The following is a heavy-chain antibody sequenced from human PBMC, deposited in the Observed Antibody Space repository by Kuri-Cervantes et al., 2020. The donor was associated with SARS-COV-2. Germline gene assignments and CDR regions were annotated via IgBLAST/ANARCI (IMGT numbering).Heavy chain of an antibody. CDR2: ISHDGSSK. D-gene: IGHD2-2*01. CDR1: GFSFSSYV. J-gene: IGHJ4*02. Sequence: GESLKISCAVSGFSFSSYVMHWVRQAPGKGLEWVALISHDGSSKFYTDSVKGRFTISRDNSNNTLSLQMNSLAAEDTAVYYCAGGDLGSSHLYYFDYWGQGTLVTVSS. V-gene: IGHV3-30*04. CDR3: AGGDLGSSHLYYFDY.